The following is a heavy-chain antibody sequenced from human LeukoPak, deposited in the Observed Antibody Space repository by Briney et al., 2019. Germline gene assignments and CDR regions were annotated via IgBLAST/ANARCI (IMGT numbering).Heavy chain of an antibody. CDR1: GFTFSSYG. D-gene: IGHD6-19*01. J-gene: IGHJ2*01. CDR3: ARDHGIAVAGTRYFDL. Sequence: PGRSLRPSCAASGFTFSSYGMHWVRQAPGKGLEWVAVIWYDGSNKYYADSVKGRFTISRDNSKNTLYLQMNSLRAEDTAVYYCARDHGIAVAGTRYFDLWGRGTLVTVSS. CDR2: IWYDGSNK. V-gene: IGHV3-33*01.